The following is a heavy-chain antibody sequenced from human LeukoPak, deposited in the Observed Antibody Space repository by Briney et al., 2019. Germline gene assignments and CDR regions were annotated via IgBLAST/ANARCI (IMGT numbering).Heavy chain of an antibody. Sequence: SETLSLTCAVSGYSISSGYYWGWIRQPPGKGLEWIGSIYHSGSTYYNPSLKSRVTISVDTSKNQFSLKLSSVTAAGTAVYYCARWYSGSYYSGIWGQGTLVTVSS. CDR1: GYSISSGYY. D-gene: IGHD1-26*01. CDR3: ARWYSGSYYSGI. CDR2: IYHSGST. V-gene: IGHV4-38-2*01. J-gene: IGHJ4*02.